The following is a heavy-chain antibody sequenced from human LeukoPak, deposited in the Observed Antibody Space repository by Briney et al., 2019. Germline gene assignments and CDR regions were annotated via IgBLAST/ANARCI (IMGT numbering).Heavy chain of an antibody. J-gene: IGHJ4*02. V-gene: IGHV3-48*03. CDR3: AKSRYYYDSSGAHFDY. D-gene: IGHD3-22*01. Sequence: PGGSLRLSCAASGFTFSSYEMNWVRQAPGKGLEWVSYISSSGSTIYYADSVKGRFTISRDNAKNSLYLQMNSLRAEDTAVYYCAKSRYYYDSSGAHFDYWGQGTLVTVSS. CDR2: ISSSGSTI. CDR1: GFTFSSYE.